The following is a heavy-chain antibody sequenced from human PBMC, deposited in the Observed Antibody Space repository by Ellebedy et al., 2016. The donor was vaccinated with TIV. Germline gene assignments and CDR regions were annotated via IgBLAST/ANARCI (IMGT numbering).Heavy chain of an antibody. CDR3: ASAARGSGAYESF. D-gene: IGHD5-12*01. CDR1: GFTFSRFW. CDR2: INQGGSET. Sequence: GESLKISCAASGFTFSRFWMAWVRQAPGKGLEWVATINQGGSETYYVDSVKGRFTISRDNSKNSLYLQMNSLRADDTALYYCASAARGSGAYESFWGQGTLVTLSS. V-gene: IGHV3-7*01. J-gene: IGHJ4*02.